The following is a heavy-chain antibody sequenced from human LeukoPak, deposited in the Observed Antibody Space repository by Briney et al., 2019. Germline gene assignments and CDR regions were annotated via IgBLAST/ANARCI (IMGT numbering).Heavy chain of an antibody. Sequence: PSETLSLTCTVSGGSISSGSYYWNWIRQPAGRGLEWIGRIYTSGSTNYNPSLKSRITISVDTSKNQFSLKLSSVTAADTAVYYCARVAIFGVVILVPSWFDHWGQGTLVTVSS. CDR1: GGSISSGSYY. V-gene: IGHV4-61*02. D-gene: IGHD3-3*01. CDR2: IYTSGST. J-gene: IGHJ5*02. CDR3: ARVAIFGVVILVPSWFDH.